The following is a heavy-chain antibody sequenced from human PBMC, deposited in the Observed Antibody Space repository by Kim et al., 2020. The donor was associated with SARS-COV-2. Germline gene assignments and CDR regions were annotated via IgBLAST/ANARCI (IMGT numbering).Heavy chain of an antibody. CDR3: ATARLGGVLGY. CDR1: GYIFTNFR. D-gene: IGHD3-16*01. CDR2: ITTHNGAT. V-gene: IGHV1-18*01. J-gene: IGHJ4*02. Sequence: ASVKVSCKSSGYIFTNFRITWVRQAPGQGLEWLGWITTHNGATAYAQKFQGRITITADTSTSTAYMELMSLTSDDTAVYFCATARLGGVLGYWGQGTLVT.